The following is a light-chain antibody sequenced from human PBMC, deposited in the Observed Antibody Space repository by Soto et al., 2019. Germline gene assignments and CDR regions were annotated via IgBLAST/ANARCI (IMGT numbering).Light chain of an antibody. CDR3: SSFTTTNTYV. CDR1: SSDVGGYND. J-gene: IGLJ1*01. V-gene: IGLV2-14*01. Sequence: QSALTQPASVSGSPGQSITISCTGTSSDVGGYNDVSWYQQYPGKAPKLMIYDVSNRPSGVSNRFSGSKSGNTASLTISGFQAEDEGDYYCSSFTTTNTYVFGTGTKVTVL. CDR2: DVS.